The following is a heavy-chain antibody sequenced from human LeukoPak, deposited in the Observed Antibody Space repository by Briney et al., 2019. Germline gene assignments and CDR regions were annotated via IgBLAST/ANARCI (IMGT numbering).Heavy chain of an antibody. CDR2: ISSSSSYI. Sequence: GGSLRLSCAASGFPFSSYSMNWVRQAPGKGLEWVSSISSSSSYIYYADSVKGRFTISRDNAKNSLYLQMNSLRAEDTAVYYCARGPYYYDSSGYYYNDYWGQGTLVTVSS. D-gene: IGHD3-22*01. CDR1: GFPFSSYS. J-gene: IGHJ4*02. V-gene: IGHV3-21*01. CDR3: ARGPYYYDSSGYYYNDY.